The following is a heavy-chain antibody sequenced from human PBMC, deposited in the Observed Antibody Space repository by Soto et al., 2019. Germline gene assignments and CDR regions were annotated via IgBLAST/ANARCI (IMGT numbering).Heavy chain of an antibody. J-gene: IGHJ5*02. Sequence: EVQLLESGGGLVQPGGSLRLSCAASGVTFSSYAMSWVRQAPGKGLEWVSAISGSGGSTYYADSVKGRFTISRDNSKNTLYLQMNSLRAEDTAVYYCAKDPRPDRGIVVVVAATSNWFDPWGQGTLVTVSS. V-gene: IGHV3-23*01. CDR1: GVTFSSYA. D-gene: IGHD2-15*01. CDR3: AKDPRPDRGIVVVVAATSNWFDP. CDR2: ISGSGGST.